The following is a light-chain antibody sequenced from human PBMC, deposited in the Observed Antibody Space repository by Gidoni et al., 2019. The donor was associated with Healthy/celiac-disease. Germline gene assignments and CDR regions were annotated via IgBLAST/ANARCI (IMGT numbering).Light chain of an antibody. V-gene: IGLV2-14*03. CDR1: SSDVGGYNY. J-gene: IGLJ3*02. CDR2: DVS. CDR3: SSYTSSSTLV. Sequence: SVSGSPGQSITISCTGTSSDVGGYNYVSWYQQQPGKAPKLMIYDVSNRPSGVSNRFSGSKSGNTASLTISGLQAEDEADYYCSSYTSSSTLVFGGGTKLTVL.